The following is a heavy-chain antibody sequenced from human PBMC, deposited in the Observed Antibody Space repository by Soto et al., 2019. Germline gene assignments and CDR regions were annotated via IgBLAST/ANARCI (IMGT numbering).Heavy chain of an antibody. CDR3: ARVRPGSGSSTYPVFDY. J-gene: IGHJ4*02. CDR2: ISAYNGNT. D-gene: IGHD3-10*01. V-gene: IGHV1-18*01. CDR1: GYTLSHFC. Sequence: GASVKVSCKGSGYTLSHFCIRWGGQAPGQGVEWVGRISAYNGNTNYAQKFQGRVTMTTDTSTSTVYMELSSLRSEDTAVYYCARVRPGSGSSTYPVFDYWGQGTLVTVSS.